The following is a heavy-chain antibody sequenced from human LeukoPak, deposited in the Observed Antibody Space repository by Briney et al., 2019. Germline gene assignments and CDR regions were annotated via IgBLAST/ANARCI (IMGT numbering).Heavy chain of an antibody. D-gene: IGHD1-20*01. J-gene: IGHJ5*02. CDR2: ISAYNGNT. V-gene: IGHV1-18*01. CDR3: AREVNWKWWNWFDP. Sequence: ASVKVSCKASGYTFTSYGISWVRQAPGQGLEWMGWISAYNGNTNYAQKLQGRVTMTTDTSTSTAYMELRSLRSDDTAVYYCAREVNWKWWNWFDPWGQGTLVTVSS. CDR1: GYTFTSYG.